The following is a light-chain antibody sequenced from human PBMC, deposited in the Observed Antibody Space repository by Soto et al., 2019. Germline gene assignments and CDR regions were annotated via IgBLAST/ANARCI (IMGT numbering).Light chain of an antibody. J-gene: IGKJ1*01. V-gene: IGKV1-5*03. Sequence: DIQMTQSPSTLSASVGDRVTITCRASQNINSWLAWYQQKPGKAPKLLIYQASSLKSGVPSRFSGSGSGTEFTLTISSLQPDDFATYYCQQYDSYSSPWTFGQGTKVEIK. CDR1: QNINSW. CDR3: QQYDSYSSPWT. CDR2: QAS.